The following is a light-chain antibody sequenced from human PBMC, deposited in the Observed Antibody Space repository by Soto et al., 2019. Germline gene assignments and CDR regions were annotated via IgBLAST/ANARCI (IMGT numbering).Light chain of an antibody. Sequence: EIVFTQSPGTLSLSPGERATLSCRASQSVSSSYLAWYQQKPGQAPRLLIYGASSRATGITHRFSDSGSGTDFTVTISRLEPDDFAVYYCQQYGSSFTFGPGTKVDIK. CDR2: GAS. V-gene: IGKV3-20*01. J-gene: IGKJ3*01. CDR3: QQYGSSFT. CDR1: QSVSSSY.